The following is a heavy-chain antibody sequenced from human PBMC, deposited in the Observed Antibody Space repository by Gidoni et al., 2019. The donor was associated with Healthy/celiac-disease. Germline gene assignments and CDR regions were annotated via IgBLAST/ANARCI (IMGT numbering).Heavy chain of an antibody. D-gene: IGHD3-22*01. CDR3: ARHVLRVVVITTGRLDY. J-gene: IGHJ4*02. V-gene: IGHV4-39*01. CDR1: GGSISSSSYY. Sequence: QLQLQESGPGLVKPSETLSLTCTVSGGSISSSSYYWGWIRQPPGKGLEWIGSIYYSGSTYYNPSLKSRVTISVDTSKNQFFLKLSSVTAADTAVYYCARHVLRVVVITTGRLDYWGQGTLVTVSS. CDR2: IYYSGST.